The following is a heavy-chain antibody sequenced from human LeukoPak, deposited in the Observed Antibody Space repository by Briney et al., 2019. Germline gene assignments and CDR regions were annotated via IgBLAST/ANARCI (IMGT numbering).Heavy chain of an antibody. J-gene: IGHJ3*02. D-gene: IGHD1-26*01. CDR2: INPSGGST. V-gene: IGHV1-46*01. Sequence: ASVKVSCKASGYTFTSYYMHWVRQAPGQGLEWKGIINPSGGSTSYAQKFQGRVTMTRDTSTSTVYMELSSLRSEDTAVYYCARERSIVGAHDAFDIWGQGTMVTVSS. CDR1: GYTFTSYY. CDR3: ARERSIVGAHDAFDI.